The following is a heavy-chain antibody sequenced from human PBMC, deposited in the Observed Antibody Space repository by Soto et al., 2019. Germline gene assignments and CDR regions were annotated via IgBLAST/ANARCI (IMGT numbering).Heavy chain of an antibody. Sequence: GGSLRLSCVGSGLTFSTYSINGVRQAPGKGLEWVSSISSRSDIYYADSVKGRFTISRDNAKNSVSLQMNSLRAEDTAVYYCAREYTAWPLAYGLDVWGQGTTVTVSS. J-gene: IGHJ6*02. CDR2: ISSRSDI. CDR1: GLTFSTYS. CDR3: AREYTAWPLAYGLDV. D-gene: IGHD2-2*02. V-gene: IGHV3-21*01.